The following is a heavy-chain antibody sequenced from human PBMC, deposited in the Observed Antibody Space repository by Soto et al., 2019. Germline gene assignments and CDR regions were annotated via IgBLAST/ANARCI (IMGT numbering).Heavy chain of an antibody. CDR3: ARAHSSGWYPNWFDP. CDR1: GFIVSSNS. D-gene: IGHD6-19*01. J-gene: IGHJ5*02. Sequence: QPGGSLRLSCAASGFIVSSNSMSWVRQAPGEGLEWVSVIYSGGSTYYADSVKGRFTISRDNSKSTLYLQMNSLRVEDTAVYYCARAHSSGWYPNWFDPWGQGTLVT. V-gene: IGHV3-53*01. CDR2: IYSGGST.